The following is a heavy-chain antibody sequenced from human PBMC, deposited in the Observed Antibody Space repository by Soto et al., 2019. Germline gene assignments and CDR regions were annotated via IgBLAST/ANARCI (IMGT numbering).Heavy chain of an antibody. D-gene: IGHD1-1*01. CDR3: ARGSGYILNY. V-gene: IGHV3-66*01. CDR1: GFTVSSNY. CDR2: INTGGGT. Sequence: SLRLSCAASGFTVSSNYMSWVRQAPGKGLEWVSIINTGGGTYYADSVRDRFTISRDNSKNTLYLQMNSLRAENTAVYYCARGSGYILNYWGQGTLVTVSS. J-gene: IGHJ4*02.